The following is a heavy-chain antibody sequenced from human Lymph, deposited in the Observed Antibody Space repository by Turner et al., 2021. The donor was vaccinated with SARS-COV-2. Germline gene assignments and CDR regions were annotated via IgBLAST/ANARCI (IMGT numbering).Heavy chain of an antibody. J-gene: IGHJ4*02. CDR2: IYYSGST. D-gene: IGHD3-10*01. V-gene: IGHV4-59*01. CDR3: VRGFDY. Sequence: QVQLQESGPGLVKPSETLSLTCTVSGGSISSYYWSWIRQPPGKGLEWIGYIYYSGSTNYNPSLKSRVTMSVDTSKNQFSLKLSSVTAADTAVDYCVRGFDYWGQGTLVTVSS. CDR1: GGSISSYY.